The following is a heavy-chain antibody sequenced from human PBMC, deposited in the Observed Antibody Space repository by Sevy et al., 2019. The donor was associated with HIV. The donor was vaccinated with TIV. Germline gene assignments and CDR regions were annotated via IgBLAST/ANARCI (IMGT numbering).Heavy chain of an antibody. CDR3: ARDPSVTRLDRTTLSFDY. J-gene: IGHJ4*02. D-gene: IGHD4-17*01. CDR1: GYTFTSYG. Sequence: ASVKVSCKASGYTFTSYGISWVRQAPGQGLEWMGWISAYNGNTNYAQKLQGRVTMTTDTSTSTAYMELRSLRSDDTAVYYCARDPSVTRLDRTTLSFDYWGQGTLVTVSS. CDR2: ISAYNGNT. V-gene: IGHV1-18*01.